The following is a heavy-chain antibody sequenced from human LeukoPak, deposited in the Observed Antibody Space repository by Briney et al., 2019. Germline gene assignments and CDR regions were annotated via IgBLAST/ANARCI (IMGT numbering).Heavy chain of an antibody. D-gene: IGHD5-18*01. J-gene: IGHJ5*02. CDR3: ARERESGYSYGLDWFDP. Sequence: SQTLSLTCTVSGGSISSGDYYWSWIRQPPGKGLEWIGYIYYSGSTYYNPSLKSRVTISVDTSKNQFSLKLSSVTAADTAVYYCARERESGYSYGLDWFDPWGQGTLVTVSS. CDR1: GGSISSGDYY. CDR2: IYYSGST. V-gene: IGHV4-30-4*01.